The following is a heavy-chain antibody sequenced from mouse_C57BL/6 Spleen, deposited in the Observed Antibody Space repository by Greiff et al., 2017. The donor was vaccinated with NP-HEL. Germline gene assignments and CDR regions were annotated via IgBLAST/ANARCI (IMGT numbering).Heavy chain of an antibody. D-gene: IGHD1-1*01. CDR3: ARSTTVVADYAMDY. CDR2: IYIGNGYT. J-gene: IGHJ4*01. Sequence: VHVKQSGAELVRPGSSVKMSCKTSGYTFTSYGINWVKQRPGQGLEWIGYIYIGNGYTEYNEKFKGKATLTSDTSSSTAYMQLSSLTSEDSAIYFCARSTTVVADYAMDYWGQGTSVTVSS. V-gene: IGHV1-58*01. CDR1: GYTFTSYG.